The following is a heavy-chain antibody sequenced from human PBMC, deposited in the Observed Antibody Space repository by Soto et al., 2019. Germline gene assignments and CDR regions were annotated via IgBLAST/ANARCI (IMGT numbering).Heavy chain of an antibody. CDR1: CGSIISGGYY. CDR2: IYYSGST. V-gene: IGHV4-31*03. Sequence: SETLSLTCTFSCGSIISGGYYWSWIRQHPGKGLEWIGYIYYSGSTYYNPSLKSRVTISVDTSKNQFSLKLSSVTAADTAVYYCASSRESIAVASWFDPWGQGTLVTVSS. CDR3: ASSRESIAVASWFDP. D-gene: IGHD6-13*01. J-gene: IGHJ5*02.